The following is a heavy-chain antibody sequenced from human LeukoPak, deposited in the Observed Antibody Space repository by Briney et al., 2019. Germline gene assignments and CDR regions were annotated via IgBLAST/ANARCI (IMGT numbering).Heavy chain of an antibody. CDR2: LNPEGGGT. Sequence: ASVKVSCKASGYTLTGFFVHWVRQAPGQGLEWMGWLNPEGGGTNYPQKFQGRVTMTRDTSTSTAYMELSRLTSEDTALYYCARDRGPTYRGGLYYWGERTLVTVSS. D-gene: IGHD6-25*01. CDR1: GYTLTGFF. CDR3: ARDRGPTYRGGLYY. J-gene: IGHJ4*02. V-gene: IGHV1-2*02.